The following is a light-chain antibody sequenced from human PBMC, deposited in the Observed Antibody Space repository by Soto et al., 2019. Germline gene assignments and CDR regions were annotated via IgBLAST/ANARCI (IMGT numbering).Light chain of an antibody. CDR2: WAS. CDR1: QSVLYSSNNKNY. J-gene: IGKJ2*01. V-gene: IGKV4-1*01. CDR3: QQYDSTPPT. Sequence: DIVMTQSPDSLAVSLGERATINCKSSQSVLYSSNNKNYLAWYQQRPGQPPKLLMYWASTRESGVPDRFSGSGSGTDFTLTITSLQAEDVAVYYCQQYDSTPPTFGQGTKLEIK.